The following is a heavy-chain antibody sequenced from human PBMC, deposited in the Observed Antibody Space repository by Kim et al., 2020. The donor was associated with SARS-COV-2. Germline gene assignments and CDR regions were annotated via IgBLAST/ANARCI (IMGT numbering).Heavy chain of an antibody. V-gene: IGHV1-69*04. CDR2: A. CDR3: ARGGDADAFDI. D-gene: IGHD2-21*02. J-gene: IGHJ3*02. Sequence: ANDAQKFQGRGTITADRSTSTAYMELSSLGSEDTAVYYCARGGDADAFDIWGQGTMVTVSS.